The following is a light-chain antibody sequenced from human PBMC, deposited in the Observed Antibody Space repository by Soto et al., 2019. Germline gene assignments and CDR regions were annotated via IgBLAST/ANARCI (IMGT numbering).Light chain of an antibody. V-gene: IGLV1-40*01. J-gene: IGLJ2*01. CDR3: QTWGTGFQF. Sequence: QSVLTQPPSVSGAPGQRVTISCTGSSSNIGAGYDVHWYQLLPGTAPKLLIYANNNRPSGVPDRFSGSRSGTSASLAITGLQAEDEADYYCQTWGTGFQFFGGGTQLTVL. CDR2: ANN. CDR1: SSNIGAGYD.